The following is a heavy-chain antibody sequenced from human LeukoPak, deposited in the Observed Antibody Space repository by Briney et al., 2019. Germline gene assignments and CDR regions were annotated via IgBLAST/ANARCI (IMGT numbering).Heavy chain of an antibody. J-gene: IGHJ4*02. CDR1: RFTFSTYI. D-gene: IGHD4-4*01. CDR2: ISSSSTYI. V-gene: IGHV3-21*01. Sequence: GGSLRLSCAASRFTFSTYIIHWVRQAPGKGLEWVSSISSSSTYIYYGDSVKGRFTISRDNARNSLYLQMNSLRAEDTAVYYCAREAYINYYFDYWGQGTLVTVSS. CDR3: AREAYINYYFDY.